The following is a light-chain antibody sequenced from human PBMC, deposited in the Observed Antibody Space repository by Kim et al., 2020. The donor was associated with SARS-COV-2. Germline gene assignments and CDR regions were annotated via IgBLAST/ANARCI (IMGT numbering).Light chain of an antibody. J-gene: IGLJ2*01. Sequence: VSVAMGQRATITCGGNNMGKTNGNWDQQKPGQAPVLVIYRETSRPSGVRERFSGSNSGDTATLTISRAQAGDEADYYCQVWDSSALFGGGTQLTVL. CDR2: RET. CDR1: NMGKTN. V-gene: IGLV3-9*01. CDR3: QVWDSSAL.